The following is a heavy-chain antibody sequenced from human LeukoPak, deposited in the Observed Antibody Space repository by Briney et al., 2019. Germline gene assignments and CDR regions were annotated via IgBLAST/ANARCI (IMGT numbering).Heavy chain of an antibody. V-gene: IGHV4-59*08. CDR1: GGSISSYY. D-gene: IGHD5-18*01. Sequence: PSETLSLTCTVSGGSISSYYSSWIRQPPGKGLEWIGYIYYSGSTNYNPSLKSRVTISVDTSKNQFSLKLSSVTAADTAVYYCARHRGYSYGPLDYWGQGTLVTVSS. CDR3: ARHRGYSYGPLDY. J-gene: IGHJ4*02. CDR2: IYYSGST.